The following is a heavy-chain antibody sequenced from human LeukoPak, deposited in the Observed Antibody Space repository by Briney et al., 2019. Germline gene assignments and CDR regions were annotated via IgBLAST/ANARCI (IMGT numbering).Heavy chain of an antibody. Sequence: SETLSLTCTVSGGSISSYYWSWIRQPAGKGLEWIGRIYTSGSTNYNPSLKSRVTMSVDTSKNQFSLKLSSVTAADTAVYYCARDEYSSSSFGYYYYYMDVWGKGTTVTVSS. CDR3: ARDEYSSSSFGYYYYYMDV. J-gene: IGHJ6*03. D-gene: IGHD6-6*01. V-gene: IGHV4-4*07. CDR1: GGSISSYY. CDR2: IYTSGST.